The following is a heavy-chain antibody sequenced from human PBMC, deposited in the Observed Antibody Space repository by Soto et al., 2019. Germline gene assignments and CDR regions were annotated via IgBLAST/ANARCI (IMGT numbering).Heavy chain of an antibody. CDR2: IVVGSGNT. D-gene: IGHD5-18*01. V-gene: IGHV1-58*01. J-gene: IGHJ6*02. CDR3: AADSPMDTAMVQNYYYGMDV. CDR1: GFTFTSSA. Sequence: VKVSCKASGFTFTSSAVQWVRQARGQRLEWIGWIVVGSGNTNYAQNFQERVTITRDMSTSTAYMELSSLRSEDTAVYYCAADSPMDTAMVQNYYYGMDVWGQGTTVTVSS.